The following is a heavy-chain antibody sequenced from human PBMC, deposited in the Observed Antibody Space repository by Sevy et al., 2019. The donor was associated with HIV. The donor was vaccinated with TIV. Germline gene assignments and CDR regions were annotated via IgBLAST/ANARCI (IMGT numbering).Heavy chain of an antibody. J-gene: IGHJ4*02. V-gene: IGHV3-23*01. CDR1: GFSVNSNY. D-gene: IGHD1-26*01. CDR3: AKRSGGSYGHFDY. CDR2: ITASTTAR. Sequence: GGSLRLSCAASGFSVNSNYMTWVRQAPGKGLDWVSAITASTTARDYADSVKGRFTISRDNSKNTLYLQMNSLRAEDTAVYYCAKRSGGSYGHFDYWGQGTLVTVSS.